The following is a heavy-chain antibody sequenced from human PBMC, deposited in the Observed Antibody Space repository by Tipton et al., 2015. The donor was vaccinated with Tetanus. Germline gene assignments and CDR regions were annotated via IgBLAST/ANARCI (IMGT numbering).Heavy chain of an antibody. CDR2: IYYRGST. Sequence: TLSLTCTVSGGSISSYYWSWIRQPPGKGLEWIGYIYYRGSTNYNPSLKSRVTISVDTSKNQFSLKLSSVTAADTAVYYCARQKRGYSYGAFDYWGQGTLVTVSS. D-gene: IGHD5-18*01. J-gene: IGHJ4*02. CDR1: GGSISSYY. V-gene: IGHV4-59*08. CDR3: ARQKRGYSYGAFDY.